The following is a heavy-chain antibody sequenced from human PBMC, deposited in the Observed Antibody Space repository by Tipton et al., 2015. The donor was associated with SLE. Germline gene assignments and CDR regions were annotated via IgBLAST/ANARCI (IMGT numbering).Heavy chain of an antibody. J-gene: IGHJ2*01. V-gene: IGHV4-34*01. CDR2: INHRGST. CDR3: ARGGTTVTAKVGLAYWYFDL. Sequence: TLSLTCAVYGGSFSGYYWSWIRQPPGKGLEWIGEINHRGSTNYNPSLKSRVTISVDTSKNQFSLKLSSVTAADTAVYYCARGGTTVTAKVGLAYWYFDLWGRGTLVTVSS. D-gene: IGHD4-17*01. CDR1: GGSFSGYY.